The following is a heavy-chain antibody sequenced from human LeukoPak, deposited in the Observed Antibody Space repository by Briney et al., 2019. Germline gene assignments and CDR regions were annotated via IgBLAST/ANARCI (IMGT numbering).Heavy chain of an antibody. D-gene: IGHD6-13*01. CDR3: ARLSYGYLDY. CDR1: GGSFSGYY. CDR2: INHSGST. J-gene: IGHJ4*02. V-gene: IGHV4-34*01. Sequence: SETLSLTCAVYGGSFSGYYWSWIRQPPGKGLEWIGEINHSGSTNYNPSLKSRVTISVDTSKNQFSLKLSSVTAADTAVYYCARLSYGYLDYWGQGTLVTVSS.